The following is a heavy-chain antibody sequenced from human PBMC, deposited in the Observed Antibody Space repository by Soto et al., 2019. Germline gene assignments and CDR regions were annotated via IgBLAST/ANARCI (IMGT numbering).Heavy chain of an antibody. CDR3: TRTRSGYDYYNYGMDV. J-gene: IGHJ6*02. CDR1: GFNFGDYA. D-gene: IGHD5-12*01. Sequence: RVHRLSSTASGFNFGDYARSWFRQTPGKGLEWVGFIRSKAYGGTTEYAASVKGRFVISRDDSKNTAYLEMNSLKIEDTAVYYCTRTRSGYDYYNYGMDVWGQGTMVTVSS. CDR2: IRSKAYGGTT. V-gene: IGHV3-49*03.